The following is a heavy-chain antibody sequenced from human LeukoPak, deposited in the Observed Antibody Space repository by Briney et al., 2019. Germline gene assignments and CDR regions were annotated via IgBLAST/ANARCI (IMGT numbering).Heavy chain of an antibody. CDR3: ATDGSESYIDH. CDR2: ESYSGTV. V-gene: IGHV4-39*07. Sequence: SETLSLTCTVSGVSISSDDYFWGWIRQSPGKGLEWIASESYSGTVYYNPSLKSRVTISVDTSKNQFSLKLRSVTAADTAVFYCATDGSESYIDHWGQGTLVTVSS. CDR1: GVSISSDDYF. D-gene: IGHD3-10*01. J-gene: IGHJ5*02.